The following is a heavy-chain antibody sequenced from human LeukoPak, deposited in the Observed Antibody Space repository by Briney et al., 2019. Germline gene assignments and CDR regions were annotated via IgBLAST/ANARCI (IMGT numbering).Heavy chain of an antibody. CDR2: ISGSGDNT. D-gene: IGHD3-22*01. V-gene: IGHV3-23*01. CDR1: VFTFSNFA. J-gene: IGHJ3*02. Sequence: GGSLRLSCAASVFTFSNFAMSWVRQAPGKGLEWVSTISGSGDNTYYADSVKGRFTISRDNSKNTLSLHMNTLRAEDTAVYYCAKDLLQTFFFDSSGYYFDAFGMWGQGTMVTVSP. CDR3: AKDLLQTFFFDSSGYYFDAFGM.